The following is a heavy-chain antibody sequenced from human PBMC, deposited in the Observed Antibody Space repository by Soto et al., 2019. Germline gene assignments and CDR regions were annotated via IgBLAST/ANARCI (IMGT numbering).Heavy chain of an antibody. Sequence: EVQLVESGGGLVQPGRSLRLSCAASGFTFDDYAMHWVRQAPGKGLEWVSGISWNSGSIGYADSVKGQFTISRDSAKNSLHLQMNSVRDDDTALYSCARGLVNDYWGKGTLV. CDR2: ISWNSGSI. CDR3: ARGLVNDY. D-gene: IGHD2-21*01. CDR1: GFTFDDYA. J-gene: IGHJ4*02. V-gene: IGHV3-9*01.